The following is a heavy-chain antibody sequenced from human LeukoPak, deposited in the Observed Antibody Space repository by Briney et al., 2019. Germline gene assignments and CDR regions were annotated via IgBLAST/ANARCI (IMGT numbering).Heavy chain of an antibody. Sequence: GGSLTLSCPASAFTFSSYGMHWVRQAPGEGLEWVAVISYDGSNKYYADSVKGRFTISRDNSKNTLYLQMNSLRAEDTAVYYCAKVTSEDLGDYFDYWGQGTLVTVSS. CDR2: ISYDGSNK. V-gene: IGHV3-30*18. CDR3: AKVTSEDLGDYFDY. J-gene: IGHJ4*02. D-gene: IGHD3/OR15-3a*01. CDR1: AFTFSSYG.